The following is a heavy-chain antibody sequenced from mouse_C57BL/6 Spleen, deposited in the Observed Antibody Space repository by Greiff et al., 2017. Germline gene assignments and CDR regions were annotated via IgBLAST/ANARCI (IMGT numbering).Heavy chain of an antibody. V-gene: IGHV2-2*01. Sequence: VQLQESGPGLVQPSQSLSITCTVSGFSLTSYGVHWVRQSPGKGLEWLGVIWSGGSTDYNAAFISRLSISKDNSKSQVFFKMNSLQADDTAIYYCARTVTPYAMDYWGQGTSVTVSS. CDR1: GFSLTSYG. CDR2: IWSGGST. J-gene: IGHJ4*01. D-gene: IGHD2-2*01. CDR3: ARTVTPYAMDY.